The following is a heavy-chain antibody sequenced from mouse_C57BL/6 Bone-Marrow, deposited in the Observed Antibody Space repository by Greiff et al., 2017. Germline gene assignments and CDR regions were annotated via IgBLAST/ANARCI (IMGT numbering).Heavy chain of an antibody. Sequence: EVQLQQSGPELVKPGASVKMSCKASGYTFTDYNMHWVKQSHGKSLEWIGYINPNNGGTSYNQKFKGKATLTVNKSSSTAYMELRSLTSEDSAVYYCARSYDGYPSGFAYWGQGTLVTVPA. D-gene: IGHD2-3*01. CDR2: INPNNGGT. V-gene: IGHV1-22*01. J-gene: IGHJ3*01. CDR3: ARSYDGYPSGFAY. CDR1: GYTFTDYN.